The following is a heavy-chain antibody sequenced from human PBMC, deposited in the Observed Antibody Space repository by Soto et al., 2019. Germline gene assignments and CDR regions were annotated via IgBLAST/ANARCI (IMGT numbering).Heavy chain of an antibody. CDR3: TTVDRTVYCSGGSCYPDGMDV. Sequence: GGSLRLSCAASGSTFSNAWMSWFRQAPGKGLEWVGRIKSKTDGGTTDYAAPVKGRFTISRDDSKNTLYLQMNSLKTEDTAVYYCTTVDRTVYCSGGSCYPDGMDVWGQGTTVTVSS. V-gene: IGHV3-15*01. CDR2: IKSKTDGGTT. J-gene: IGHJ6*02. CDR1: GSTFSNAW. D-gene: IGHD2-15*01.